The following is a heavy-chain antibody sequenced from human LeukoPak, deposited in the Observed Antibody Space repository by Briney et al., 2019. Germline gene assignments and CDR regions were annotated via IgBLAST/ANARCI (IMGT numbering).Heavy chain of an antibody. Sequence: SETLSLTCTVSGGSISSYYWSWIRQPPGKGLEWIGYIYYSGSPNYNPSLESRVTMSVDTSKNQFSLNLSSVTAADTAAYYCARGGYGASSGFDYWGQGTLVTVSS. D-gene: IGHD4-23*01. CDR2: IYYSGSP. J-gene: IGHJ4*02. CDR1: GGSISSYY. V-gene: IGHV4-59*12. CDR3: ARGGYGASSGFDY.